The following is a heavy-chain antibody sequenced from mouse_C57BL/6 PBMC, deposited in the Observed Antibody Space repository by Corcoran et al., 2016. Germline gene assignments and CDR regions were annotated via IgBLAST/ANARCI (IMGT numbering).Heavy chain of an antibody. J-gene: IGHJ4*01. V-gene: IGHV9-3*01. CDR1: GYTFTTYG. Sequence: QIQLVQSGPELKKPGETVKISCKASGYTFTTYGMSWVKQAPGKGLKWMGWINTYSGVPTYADDFKGRFAFSLETSASTAYLQINNLKNEDTATYCCARDTTVVEAMDYWGQGTSVTVSS. CDR2: INTYSGVP. D-gene: IGHD1-1*01. CDR3: ARDTTVVEAMDY.